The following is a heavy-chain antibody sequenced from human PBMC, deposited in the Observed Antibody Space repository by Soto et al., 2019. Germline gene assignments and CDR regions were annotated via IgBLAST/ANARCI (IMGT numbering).Heavy chain of an antibody. V-gene: IGHV5-10-1*01. Sequence: KSSGDRRGGRVSRYWIRWLRQINGKGLEWMGRIDPSDSYTNYSPSFQGHVTISADKSISTAYLQWSSLKASDTAMYYCARLQAAAGDNDLTFDYWGQGTLVTVSS. J-gene: IGHJ4*02. CDR2: IDPSDSYT. D-gene: IGHD6-13*01. CDR1: GGRVSRYW. CDR3: ARLQAAAGDNDLTFDY.